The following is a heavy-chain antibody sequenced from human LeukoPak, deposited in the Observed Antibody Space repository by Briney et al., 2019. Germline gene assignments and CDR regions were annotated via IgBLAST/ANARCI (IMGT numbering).Heavy chain of an antibody. V-gene: IGHV3-30*02. Sequence: GGSLRLSCAASGFTFSSYGIHWVRQAPGKGLEWVAFIRYDGSIKYFADSVKGRFTISRDNSKNTLYLQMNLRADETAVYRSGWYRGVIYYWGQGTLVTLSS. J-gene: IGHJ4*02. D-gene: IGHD1-26*01. CDR3: GWYRGVIYY. CDR2: IRYDGSIK. CDR1: GFTFSSYG.